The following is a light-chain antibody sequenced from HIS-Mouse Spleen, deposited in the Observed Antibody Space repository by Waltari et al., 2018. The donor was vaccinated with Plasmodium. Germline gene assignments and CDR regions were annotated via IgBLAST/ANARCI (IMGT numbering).Light chain of an antibody. CDR3: SSYAGSNNLV. CDR2: EVS. V-gene: IGLV2-8*01. CDR1: TSDVGCYNF. Sequence: QSALTQPPSASGSPGQSVTLSCTGPTSDVGCYNFVSWYQQHPGKAPKLMIYEVSKRPSGVPDRFSGSKSGNTASLTVSGLQAEDEADYYCSSYAGSNNLVFGGGTKLTVL. J-gene: IGLJ2*01.